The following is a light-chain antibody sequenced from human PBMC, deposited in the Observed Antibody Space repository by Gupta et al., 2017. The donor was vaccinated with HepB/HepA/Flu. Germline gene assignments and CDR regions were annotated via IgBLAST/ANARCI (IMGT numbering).Light chain of an antibody. J-gene: IGKJ5*01. CDR2: DAS. V-gene: IGKV3-11*01. CDR1: QSVSTY. CDR3: QHRGSWPIT. Sequence: IVLTQFPGTLSLSPGERATLSCRASQSVSTYLAWYQQKPGQAPRLLIQDASKRATDLPARFSGSGSGTDFTLTISSLEPEDFAVYYCQHRGSWPITFGQGTRLDIK.